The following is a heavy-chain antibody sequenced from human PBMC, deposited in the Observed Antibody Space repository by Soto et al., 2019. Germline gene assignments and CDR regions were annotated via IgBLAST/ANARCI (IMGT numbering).Heavy chain of an antibody. V-gene: IGHV4-59*01. J-gene: IGHJ5*02. CDR2: IFYSGST. D-gene: IGHD6-13*01. Sequence: PSETLSLTYTVSGGSISSYYWSWIRQPPGKGLEWIGYIFYSGSTNYNPSLKSRVTISVDTSKNQFSLKLSSVTAADTAVYYCAGQQLVPRNWFDPWGQGTLVTVSS. CDR3: AGQQLVPRNWFDP. CDR1: GGSISSYY.